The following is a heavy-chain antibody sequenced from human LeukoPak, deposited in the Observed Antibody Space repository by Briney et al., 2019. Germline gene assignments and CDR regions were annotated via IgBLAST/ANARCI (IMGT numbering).Heavy chain of an antibody. D-gene: IGHD3-3*01. V-gene: IGHV3-30*02. CDR3: AKEDYDC. J-gene: IGHJ4*02. Sequence: GGSLRLSCADSACTFSTYAMSWVRQAPGKGLEWVAFIRYDGSNKYYADSVKGRFTISRDNSKNTLYLQMNSLRAEDTAVYYCAKEDYDCWGPGTLVNVSS. CDR2: IRYDGSNK. CDR1: ACTFSTYA.